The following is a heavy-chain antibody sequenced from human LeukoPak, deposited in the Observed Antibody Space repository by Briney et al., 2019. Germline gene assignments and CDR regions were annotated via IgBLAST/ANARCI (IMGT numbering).Heavy chain of an antibody. Sequence: SETLSLTFTVSGGSISSSSYYWGWIRQPPGKGLEWIGSIYYSGSTYYNPSLKSRVTISVDTSKNQFSLKLSSVTAADTAVYYCARDGSGSSNYFDYWGQGTLVTVSS. V-gene: IGHV4-39*07. J-gene: IGHJ4*02. CDR2: IYYSGST. CDR1: GGSISSSSYY. D-gene: IGHD3-10*01. CDR3: ARDGSGSSNYFDY.